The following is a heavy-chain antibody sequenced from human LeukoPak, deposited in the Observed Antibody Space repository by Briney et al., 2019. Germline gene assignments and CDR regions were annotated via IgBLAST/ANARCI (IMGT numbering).Heavy chain of an antibody. V-gene: IGHV4-61*02. CDR1: GGSISSGSYY. J-gene: IGHJ4*02. Sequence: PSETLSLTCTVSGGSISSGSYYWSWIRQPAGKGLEWIGRIYTSGNTNYNPSLKSRVTISIDTSKNQFSLNLSSVTAADTAVYYCARDPWGIASSRLFDYWGQGTLVTVSS. CDR3: ARDPWGIASSRLFDY. CDR2: IYTSGNT. D-gene: IGHD6-13*01.